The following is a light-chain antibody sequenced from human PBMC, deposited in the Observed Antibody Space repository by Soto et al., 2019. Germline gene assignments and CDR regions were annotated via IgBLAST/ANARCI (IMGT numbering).Light chain of an antibody. Sequence: QPASVSGSPGQSITISCTGTNSDVGGYNYVSWYQQHPGKAPKVMIYDVSNRPSGVSNRFSGSKSGNTASLTISGLQVEDEADYYCSSYTSSSTRVVFGGGTKLTVL. CDR2: DVS. J-gene: IGLJ2*01. CDR1: NSDVGGYNY. CDR3: SSYTSSSTRVV. V-gene: IGLV2-14*03.